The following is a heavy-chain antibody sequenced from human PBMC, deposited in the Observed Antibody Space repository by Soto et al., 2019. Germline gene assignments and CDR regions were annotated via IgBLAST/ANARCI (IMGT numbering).Heavy chain of an antibody. D-gene: IGHD2-2*01. CDR3: ARDRRLGYCMSTTSPGPYYYYAMDV. CDR2: ISYDGSNK. J-gene: IGHJ6*02. Sequence: GGSLRLSCAASGFTFSSYAMHWVRQAPGKGLEWVAVISYDGSNKYYADSVKGRFTISRDNSKNTLYLQMNSLRAEDTAVYYCARDRRLGYCMSTTSPGPYYYYAMDVWGQGNTVTVSS. V-gene: IGHV3-30-3*01. CDR1: GFTFSSYA.